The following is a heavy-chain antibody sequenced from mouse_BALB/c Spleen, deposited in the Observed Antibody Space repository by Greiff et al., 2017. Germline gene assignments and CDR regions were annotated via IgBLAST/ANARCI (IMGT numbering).Heavy chain of an antibody. J-gene: IGHJ4*01. CDR3: ARSDYYAMDY. Sequence: EVQLVESGGGLVKPGGSLKLSCAASGFAFSSYDMSWVRQTPEKRLEWVATISSGGSYTYYPDSVKGRFTISRDNAKNTLYLQMSSLRSEDTAMYYCARSDYYAMDYWGQGTSVTVSS. CDR2: ISSGGSYT. CDR1: GFAFSSYD. V-gene: IGHV5-9-3*01.